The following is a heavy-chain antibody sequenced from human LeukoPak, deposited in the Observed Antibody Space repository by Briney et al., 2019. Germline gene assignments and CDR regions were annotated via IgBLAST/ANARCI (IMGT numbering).Heavy chain of an antibody. CDR3: ARTPRSGSYSHFDY. V-gene: IGHV4-39*01. CDR2: IYNSGGT. Sequence: SETLSLTCTVSGDSISSGSYSWGWIRQPPGKGLGWVASIYNSGGTYYNPSLKSRVTLSVDTSKNQFSLKLSSVTAADTAVYYCARTPRSGSYSHFDYWGQGTLVTVSS. CDR1: GDSISSGSYS. D-gene: IGHD1-26*01. J-gene: IGHJ4*02.